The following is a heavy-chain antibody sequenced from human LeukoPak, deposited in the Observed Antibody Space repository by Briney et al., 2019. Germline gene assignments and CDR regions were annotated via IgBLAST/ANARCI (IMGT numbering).Heavy chain of an antibody. CDR2: ISTTVST. J-gene: IGHJ3*02. V-gene: IGHV4-4*09. CDR3: ARLWVSTAYDTFDI. CDR1: GDSISSYY. D-gene: IGHD2/OR15-2a*01. Sequence: PPESLSLTCTVTGDSISSYYWSWIRQPPGKGLEWMGFISTTVSTNYNPTLGSRVPMSGDMSKNQFSLKLSSVTAAATAVYYCARLWVSTAYDTFDIWGQGTMVTVSS.